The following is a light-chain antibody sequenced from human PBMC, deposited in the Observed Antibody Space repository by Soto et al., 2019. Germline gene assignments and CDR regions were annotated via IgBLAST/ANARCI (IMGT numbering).Light chain of an antibody. CDR3: QQSFSIPFT. Sequence: DIQMTQSPSSLSATVGDIITITCRASQTIGKYLNWYQQEPGRAPKLLIYDASYLQNGVPSRFSGSASGTDFTLSIINLRHEDFATYYCQQSFSIPFTFGPGNKVAIK. V-gene: IGKV1-39*01. J-gene: IGKJ3*01. CDR2: DAS. CDR1: QTIGKY.